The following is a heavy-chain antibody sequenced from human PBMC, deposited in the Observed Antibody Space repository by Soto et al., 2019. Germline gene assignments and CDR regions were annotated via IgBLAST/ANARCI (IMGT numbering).Heavy chain of an antibody. CDR3: ARDTGWGLGY. CDR1: GDSINSNYC. Sequence: QVQLQESGPGLVRPSGTLSLTCAVSGDSINSNYCWTWVRQPPGKGLEWVAEIYYSGDTSCNSSLKSRVTIRMDKSKNQFSLDLTSVTAADTAMYYCARDTGWGLGYWGQGTLVTVSS. D-gene: IGHD6-19*01. J-gene: IGHJ4*02. V-gene: IGHV4-4*02. CDR2: IYYSGDT.